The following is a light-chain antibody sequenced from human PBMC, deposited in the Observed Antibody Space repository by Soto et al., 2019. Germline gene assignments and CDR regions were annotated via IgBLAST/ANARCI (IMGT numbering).Light chain of an antibody. V-gene: IGKV3-20*01. Sequence: EIVVTQSPGTLSLSPGDRATLSCRASQSVSSNFLARYQQKPGQAPRLLIYGASIRATGIPDRFSGSGSGTDFPLTIRRLEPEDFSMYFCHQYGSSPRTFGQGTKVEIK. CDR2: GAS. CDR3: HQYGSSPRT. CDR1: QSVSSNF. J-gene: IGKJ1*01.